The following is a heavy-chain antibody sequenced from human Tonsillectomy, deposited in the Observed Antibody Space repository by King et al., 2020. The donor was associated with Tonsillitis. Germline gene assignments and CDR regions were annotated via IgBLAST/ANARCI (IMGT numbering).Heavy chain of an antibody. Sequence: QLQESGPGLVKPSETLSLTCTVSGGPISSSNYYWSWFRQPPGKGLEWIGSIYYSGRTHYNPSLNSRVTISVDTSKIQSSLNLSSVTAADTAVYYCGYGGGIAVSHAWGQGTLVTVSS. CDR1: GGPISSSNYY. V-gene: IGHV4-39*07. CDR2: IYYSGRT. J-gene: IGHJ5*02. D-gene: IGHD6-19*01. CDR3: GYGGGIAVSHA.